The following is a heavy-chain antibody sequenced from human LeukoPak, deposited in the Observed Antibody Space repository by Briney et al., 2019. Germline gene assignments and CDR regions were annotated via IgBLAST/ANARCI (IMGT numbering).Heavy chain of an antibody. D-gene: IGHD3-10*01. J-gene: IGHJ4*02. Sequence: ASVKVSCKASRYTFTGYYMHWVRQAPGQGLEWMGWINTKSGATNYPHKFQGRVTMTRDTSISTAHMELSRMRSDDTAVYYCSRYVRMVRGVMTKFDYWGQGTLVTVSS. V-gene: IGHV1-2*07. CDR1: RYTFTGYY. CDR3: SRYVRMVRGVMTKFDY. CDR2: INTKSGAT.